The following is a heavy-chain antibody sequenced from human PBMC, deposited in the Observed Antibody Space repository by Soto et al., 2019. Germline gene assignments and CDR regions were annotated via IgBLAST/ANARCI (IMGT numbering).Heavy chain of an antibody. CDR1: GFTFSDYY. CDR2: ISSSGSTI. CDR3: VRVRYGSGSF. Sequence: GGSLRLSCAASGFTFSDYYMSWIRQAPGEGLEWVSYISSSGSTIYHADFVKGRFAISRDNAKNSLYLQMNSLRAEDTAVYYCVRVRYGSGSFWGQGTLVTVSS. J-gene: IGHJ4*02. V-gene: IGHV3-11*01. D-gene: IGHD3-10*01.